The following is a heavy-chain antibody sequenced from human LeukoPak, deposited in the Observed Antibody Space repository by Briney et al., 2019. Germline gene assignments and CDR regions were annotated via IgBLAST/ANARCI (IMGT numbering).Heavy chain of an antibody. CDR2: IRSDGNNK. CDR3: ARGGYYGSGRYYFDS. Sequence: GGSLRLSCAASGFTFNNYGMHWVRQAPGKGLEWVAFIRSDGNNKYYADSVKGRFTISRDNSKNTLYLQMNSLRAEDTAVYYCARGGYYGSGRYYFDSWGQGTLVTVSS. CDR1: GFTFNNYG. J-gene: IGHJ4*02. V-gene: IGHV3-30*02. D-gene: IGHD3-3*01.